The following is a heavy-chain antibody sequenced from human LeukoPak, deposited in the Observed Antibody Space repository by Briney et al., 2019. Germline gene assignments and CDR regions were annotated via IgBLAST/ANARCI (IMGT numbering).Heavy chain of an antibody. V-gene: IGHV4-34*01. CDR3: ARRRRIAAAPWGGGWFDP. J-gene: IGHJ5*02. D-gene: IGHD6-13*01. Sequence: SETLSLTCAVYGGSFNGYYWSWIRQPPGKGLEWIGEINHSGSTDYNPSLKSRVTISVDTSKNQFSLKLSSVTAADTAVYYCARRRRIAAAPWGGGWFDPWGQGTLVTVSS. CDR1: GGSFNGYY. CDR2: INHSGST.